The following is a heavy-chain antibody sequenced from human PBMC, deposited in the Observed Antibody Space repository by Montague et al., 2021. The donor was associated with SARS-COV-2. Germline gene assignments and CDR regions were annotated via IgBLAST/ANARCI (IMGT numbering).Heavy chain of an antibody. D-gene: IGHD3-22*01. V-gene: IGHV4-59*01. Sequence: SETLSLTCTVSGASMSGSYWGWVRQPPGKGPEWIGNIYSSGSTHYNPSLKSRVTISVDTSKSQFSLRLTSVTAADTAVYYCVREGRSSAYAMDYWGQGTRVTVPP. CDR2: IYSSGST. CDR1: GASMSGSY. J-gene: IGHJ4*02. CDR3: VREGRSSAYAMDY.